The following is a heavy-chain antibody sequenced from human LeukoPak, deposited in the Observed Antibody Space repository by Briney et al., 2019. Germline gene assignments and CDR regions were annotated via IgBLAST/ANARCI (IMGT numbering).Heavy chain of an antibody. CDR1: GYTFTNYD. D-gene: IGHD4-23*01. Sequence: ASVTVSCKAFGYTFTNYDLNWVRQATGQGPEWIGWTNPNSGNTGYAQKFQGRVTLTRSTSISTAYMELRSLTSEDTAVYYCARDYGGNSGWFDPWGQGTLVTVSS. J-gene: IGHJ5*02. CDR3: ARDYGGNSGWFDP. CDR2: TNPNSGNT. V-gene: IGHV1-8*01.